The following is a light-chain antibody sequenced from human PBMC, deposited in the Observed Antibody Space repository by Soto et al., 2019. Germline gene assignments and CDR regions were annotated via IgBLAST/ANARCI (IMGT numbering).Light chain of an antibody. V-gene: IGKV3-20*01. CDR2: GAS. J-gene: IGKJ5*01. CDR1: QSVSSSY. CDR3: QQYGSSPPIT. Sequence: EVVFTHSPGPLPFSPGQTATLSCRATQSVSSSYLAWYQQKPGQAPRLLIYGASSRATGIPDRFSGSGSGTDFTLTIRRLEPEDFAVYYCQQYGSSPPITFGQGKRLETK.